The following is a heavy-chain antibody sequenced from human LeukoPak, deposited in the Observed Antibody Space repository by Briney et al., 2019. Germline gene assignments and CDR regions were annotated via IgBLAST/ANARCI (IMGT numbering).Heavy chain of an antibody. CDR3: ARRSLKYYFDY. CDR2: IYYSGST. J-gene: IGHJ4*02. V-gene: IGHV4-59*08. Sequence: PSETLSLTCTVSGGSISSYYWSWIRQPPGKGLEWIGYIYYSGSTNYNPSLKSRVTISVDTSKNQFSLKLSSVTAADTAVYYCARRSLKYYFDYWGQGTLVTVSS. CDR1: GGSISSYY.